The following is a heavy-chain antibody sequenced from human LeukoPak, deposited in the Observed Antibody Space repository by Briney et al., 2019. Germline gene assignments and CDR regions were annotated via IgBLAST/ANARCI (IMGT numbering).Heavy chain of an antibody. CDR1: GGTFSSYA. Sequence: SVKVSCKASGGTFSSYAISWVRQAPGQGLEWMGGIIPIFGTANYAQKFQGRVTITADESTSTAYMELSSLRSEDTAVYYCARDLFYRNYGALLDYWGQGTLVTVSS. CDR3: ARDLFYRNYGALLDY. CDR2: IIPIFGTA. J-gene: IGHJ4*02. V-gene: IGHV1-69*13. D-gene: IGHD4-11*01.